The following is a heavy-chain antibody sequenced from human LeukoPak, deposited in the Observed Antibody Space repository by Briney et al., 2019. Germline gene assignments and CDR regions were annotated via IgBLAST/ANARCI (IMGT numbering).Heavy chain of an antibody. CDR2: ISGSGGST. D-gene: IGHD2-2*01. Sequence: GGSLRLSCAASGFTFSSYAMSWVRQAPGKGLEWVSAISGSGGSTYYADSVKGRFTISRDNSKNTLYLQMNSLRAEDTAVYYCAKDRLALVVVPAADAFDIWGQGTMVTVSS. CDR1: GFTFSSYA. CDR3: AKDRLALVVVPAADAFDI. V-gene: IGHV3-23*01. J-gene: IGHJ3*02.